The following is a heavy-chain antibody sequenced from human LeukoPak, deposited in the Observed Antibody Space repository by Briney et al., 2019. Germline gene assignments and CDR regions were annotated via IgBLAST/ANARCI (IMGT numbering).Heavy chain of an antibody. CDR3: ARIDPSIVGAKAGGY. CDR1: GYTFTGYY. CDR2: INPNSGGT. Sequence: ASVKVSCKASGYTFTGYYMHWVRQAPGQGLEWMGRINPNSGGTNYAQKFQGRVTMTRDTSISTAYMELSRLRSDDTAVYYCARIDPSIVGAKAGGYWGQGTLVTVFS. J-gene: IGHJ4*02. D-gene: IGHD1-26*01. V-gene: IGHV1-2*06.